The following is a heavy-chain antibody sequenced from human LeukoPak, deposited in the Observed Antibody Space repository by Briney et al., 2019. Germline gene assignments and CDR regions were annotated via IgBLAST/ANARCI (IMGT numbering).Heavy chain of an antibody. CDR3: AREYSSSSGRRAFDV. D-gene: IGHD6-6*01. J-gene: IGHJ3*01. CDR2: INWSGLST. Sequence: GGSLRLSCVASGFTFDDYGMSWVRQAPGKGLEWVSGINWSGLSTGYADSVKGRFTISRDSAQSSLYLQMNGLRAEDTALYYCAREYSSSSGRRAFDVWGQGTMVTVSS. V-gene: IGHV3-20*04. CDR1: GFTFDDYG.